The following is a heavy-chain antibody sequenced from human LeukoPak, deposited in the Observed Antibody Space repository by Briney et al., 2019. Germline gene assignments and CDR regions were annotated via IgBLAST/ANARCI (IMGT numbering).Heavy chain of an antibody. V-gene: IGHV3-48*03. J-gene: IGHJ4*02. Sequence: GGSLRLSCAASGFTFSSYEMNWVRQAPGKGLEWVSYISSSGTTIYYADSVKGRFTISRDNSKSTLSLQMNSLRAEDTAIYYCATYRQVLLPFESWGQGTLVTVSS. CDR2: ISSSGTTI. D-gene: IGHD2-8*02. CDR3: ATYRQVLLPFES. CDR1: GFTFSSYE.